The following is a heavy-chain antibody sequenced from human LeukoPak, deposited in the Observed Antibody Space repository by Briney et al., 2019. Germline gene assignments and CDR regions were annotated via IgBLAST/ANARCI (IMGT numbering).Heavy chain of an antibody. V-gene: IGHV4-59*08. D-gene: IGHD3-16*01. J-gene: IGHJ6*03. CDR1: GGSISSFY. CDR3: ARHLTGYYYYYMDV. Sequence: PSETLSLTCTVSGGSISSFYWSWIRQPPGKGLEWIGYIYHSGSTNYNPSLKSRVTISVDTSKDQFSLKVSSVTAADTAVYYCARHLTGYYYYYMDVWGKGTTVTVSS. CDR2: IYHSGST.